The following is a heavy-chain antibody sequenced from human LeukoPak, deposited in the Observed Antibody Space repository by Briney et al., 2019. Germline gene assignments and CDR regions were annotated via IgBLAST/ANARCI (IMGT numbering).Heavy chain of an antibody. Sequence: PGGSLRLSCAASGFTFSNYWMHWARQAPGKGLVWVSRINIAGSSTNYADSVKGRFTFSRDNAKNSLYLQMNSLRAEDTAVYYCARDRPRPYCSSIRCYPEIDYWGQGTLVTVSS. D-gene: IGHD2-2*01. V-gene: IGHV3-74*01. CDR2: INIAGSST. CDR1: GFTFSNYW. CDR3: ARDRPRPYCSSIRCYPEIDY. J-gene: IGHJ4*02.